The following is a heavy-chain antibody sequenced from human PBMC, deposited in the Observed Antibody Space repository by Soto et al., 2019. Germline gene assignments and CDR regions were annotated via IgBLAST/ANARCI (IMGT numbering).Heavy chain of an antibody. Sequence: ETLSLTCAVYGGSFSGYYWSWIRQPPGKGLEWIGEINHSGSTNYNPSLKSRVTISVDTSKNQFSLKLSSVTAADTAVYYCARRRIARGYYFDYWGQGTLVTVSS. J-gene: IGHJ4*02. CDR3: ARRRIARGYYFDY. CDR2: INHSGST. CDR1: GGSFSGYY. D-gene: IGHD2-21*01. V-gene: IGHV4-34*01.